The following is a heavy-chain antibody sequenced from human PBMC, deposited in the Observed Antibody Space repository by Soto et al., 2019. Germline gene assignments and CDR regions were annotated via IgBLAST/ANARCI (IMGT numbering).Heavy chain of an antibody. CDR1: GYTFTIYA. D-gene: IGHD6-6*01. J-gene: IGHJ5*02. CDR2: INAGNGNT. Sequence: QVQLVQSGAEGKKPGASVKVSCQASGYTFTIYAMHWVLQAPGQRLEWMGWINAGNGNTKYSQKFQGRVTITRDTSESTAYMELSSLRSDDTAVYYCARGRSSSDWFDPCGQGTLVTVSS. CDR3: ARGRSSSDWFDP. V-gene: IGHV1-3*01.